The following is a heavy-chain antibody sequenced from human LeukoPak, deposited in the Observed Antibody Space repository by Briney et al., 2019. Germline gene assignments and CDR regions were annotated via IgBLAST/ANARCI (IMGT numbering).Heavy chain of an antibody. CDR2: INHSGST. V-gene: IGHV4-34*01. D-gene: IGHD1-26*01. CDR1: GGSFSGYY. CDR3: ARTIVGVTTRYTDAFDI. J-gene: IGHJ3*02. Sequence: SETLSLTCAVYGGSFSGYYWSWIRQPPGKGLEWIGEINHSGSTNYNTSLKRRVTISVDTSKNQFSLKLSSVTAADTAVYYCARTIVGVTTRYTDAFDIWGQGTTVTVSS.